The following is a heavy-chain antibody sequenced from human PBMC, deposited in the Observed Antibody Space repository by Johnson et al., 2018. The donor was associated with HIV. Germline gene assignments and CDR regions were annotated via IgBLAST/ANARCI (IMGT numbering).Heavy chain of an antibody. CDR2: IKSKPYSSAT. CDR3: ASSSLAWGVDAFDI. Sequence: VQLVESGGGLVKPGGSLRLSCAASGFTFSNVWMSWVRQAPGKGLEWVGRIKSKPYSSATAYAASVTGSFTISRDDSQNMTYLQMNSLKTEDTAVYYCASSSLAWGVDAFDIWGQGTMVTVSS. J-gene: IGHJ3*02. D-gene: IGHD3-10*01. V-gene: IGHV3-15*01. CDR1: GFTFSNVW.